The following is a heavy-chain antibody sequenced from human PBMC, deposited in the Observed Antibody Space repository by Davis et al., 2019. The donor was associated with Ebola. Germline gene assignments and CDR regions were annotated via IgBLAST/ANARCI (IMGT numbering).Heavy chain of an antibody. CDR1: GYSFTSYW. D-gene: IGHD3-22*01. V-gene: IGHV5-51*01. J-gene: IGHJ4*02. CDR2: IYPGDSDT. Sequence: GESLKISCKGSGYSFTSYWIGWVRQMPGKGLEWMGIIYPGDSDTRYSPSFQGQVTISADKSISTAYLQWSSLKASDTAMYYCARHQANYYDSSGYTLAPVDYWGQGTLVTVSS. CDR3: ARHQANYYDSSGYTLAPVDY.